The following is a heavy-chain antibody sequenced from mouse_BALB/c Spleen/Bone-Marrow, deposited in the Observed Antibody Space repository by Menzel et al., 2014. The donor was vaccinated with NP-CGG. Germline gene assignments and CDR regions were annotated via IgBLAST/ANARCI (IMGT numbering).Heavy chain of an antibody. J-gene: IGHJ2*01. CDR2: ITSGGSYT. D-gene: IGHD1-2*01. CDR1: GFTFSSYT. Sequence: EVKVIESGGGLVKPGGSLKLSCAASGFTFSSYTMSWVRQTPEKRLEWVATITSGGSYTYYPDSAKGRFTISRDNAKNTLYLQMSSLKSEDTAMYYCTRDNGPFDYWGQGTTLTVSS. V-gene: IGHV5-6-4*01. CDR3: TRDNGPFDY.